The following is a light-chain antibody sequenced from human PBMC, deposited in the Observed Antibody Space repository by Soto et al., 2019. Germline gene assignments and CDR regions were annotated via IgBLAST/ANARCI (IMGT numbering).Light chain of an antibody. Sequence: DIQMTQSPSSLSASVGDRVTTTCRASQSISSYLNWYQQKPGQPPKLLIYWASTRESGVPDRFSGSGSGTNFTLTISSLQAEDVAVYYCQQYYTAPTWTLGQGTKVDIK. CDR1: QSISSY. J-gene: IGKJ1*01. V-gene: IGKV4-1*01. CDR2: WAS. CDR3: QQYYTAPTWT.